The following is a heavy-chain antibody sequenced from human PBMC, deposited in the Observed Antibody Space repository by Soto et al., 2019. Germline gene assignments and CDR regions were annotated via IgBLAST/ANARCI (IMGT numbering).Heavy chain of an antibody. Sequence: PXATLSLTCTVSGGSISSYYWSWIRQPPGKGLEWIGYIYYSGSTNYNPSLKSRVTISVDTSKNQFSLKLSSVTAADTAVYYCARDTTTYYYGSGSYPPLYGMDVWGQGTTVTVSS. J-gene: IGHJ6*02. CDR2: IYYSGST. D-gene: IGHD3-10*01. CDR1: GGSISSYY. CDR3: ARDTTTYYYGSGSYPPLYGMDV. V-gene: IGHV4-59*01.